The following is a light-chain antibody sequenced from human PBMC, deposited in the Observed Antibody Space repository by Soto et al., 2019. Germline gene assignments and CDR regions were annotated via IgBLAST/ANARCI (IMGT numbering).Light chain of an antibody. CDR1: QSISNY. V-gene: IGKV1-39*01. CDR3: QQSYGTPKT. Sequence: DIQMTQSPSSLSASVGDRVTITCRASQSISNYLNWYQQKPGKAPKLLIYAASRLQSGVPSRFSGSGSGTDFTLTISSLQPEDFATYYCQQSYGTPKTFGQGTKVEIK. CDR2: AAS. J-gene: IGKJ1*01.